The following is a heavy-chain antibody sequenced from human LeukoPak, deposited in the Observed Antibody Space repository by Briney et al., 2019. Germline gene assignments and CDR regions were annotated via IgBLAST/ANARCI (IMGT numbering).Heavy chain of an antibody. V-gene: IGHV3-74*01. CDR2: INSDGSST. Sequence: GGSLRLSCAASGFTFSSFWMHWVRQAPGKGLGWVSRINSDGSSTSYADSVKGRFTISRDNAKNTLYLQMNSLRAEDTAVYYCARRGRIPVGFDIWGQGTMVTVSS. CDR1: GFTFSSFW. D-gene: IGHD4-23*01. CDR3: ARRGRIPVGFDI. J-gene: IGHJ3*02.